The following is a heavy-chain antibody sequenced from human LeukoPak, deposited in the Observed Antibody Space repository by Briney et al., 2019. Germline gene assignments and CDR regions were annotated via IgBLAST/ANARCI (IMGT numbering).Heavy chain of an antibody. V-gene: IGHV3-30-3*01. D-gene: IGHD3-16*02. CDR1: GFTFSSYG. Sequence: GGSLRLSCAASGFTFSSYGMHWVRQAPGKGLEWVAVLSYDGGDKYYADSVKGRFTISRDNAKNSLYLQMNSLRAEDTAVYYCARESRAGYDYVWESYRYTGLDYWGQGTLVTVSS. CDR3: ARESRAGYDYVWESYRYTGLDY. J-gene: IGHJ4*02. CDR2: LSYDGGDK.